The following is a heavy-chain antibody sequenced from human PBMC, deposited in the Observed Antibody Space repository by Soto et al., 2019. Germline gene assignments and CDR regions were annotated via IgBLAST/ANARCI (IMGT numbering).Heavy chain of an antibody. V-gene: IGHV4-39*01. CDR2: IYYSGST. D-gene: IGHD3-22*01. CDR3: ARGHYYYDSSGYYTPFDY. J-gene: IGHJ4*02. Sequence: PSETLSLTCTVSGGSISSSSYYWGWIRQPPGKGLEWIGSIYYSGSTYYTPSLKSRVTISVDTSKNQFSLKLSSVTAADTAVYYCARGHYYYDSSGYYTPFDYWGQGTLVTVSS. CDR1: GGSISSSSYY.